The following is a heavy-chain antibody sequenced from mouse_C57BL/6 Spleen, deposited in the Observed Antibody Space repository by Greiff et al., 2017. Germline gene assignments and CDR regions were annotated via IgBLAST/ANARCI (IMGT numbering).Heavy chain of an antibody. J-gene: IGHJ3*01. CDR3: ARSSYDSYGAY. D-gene: IGHD2-4*01. Sequence: QVQLQQSGPELVKPGASVKISCKASGYAFSSSWMNWVKQRPGKGLEWIGRIYPGDGDTNYNGKFKGKATRTADKSSSTAYMQLSSLTSEDSAVYFCARSSYDSYGAYWGQGTLVTVSA. CDR1: GYAFSSSW. V-gene: IGHV1-82*01. CDR2: IYPGDGDT.